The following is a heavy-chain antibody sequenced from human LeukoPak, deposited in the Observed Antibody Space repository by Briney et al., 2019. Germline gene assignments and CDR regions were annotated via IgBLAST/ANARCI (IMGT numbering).Heavy chain of an antibody. CDR2: INHSGST. J-gene: IGHJ5*02. CDR3: ARVTIFGVVSTPINWFGP. V-gene: IGHV4-34*01. D-gene: IGHD3-3*01. Sequence: PSETLSLTCAVYGGSFSGYYWSWIRQPPGKGLEWIGEINHSGSTNYNPSLKSRVTISVDTSKNQFSLKLSSVTAADTAVYYCARVTIFGVVSTPINWFGPWGQGTLVTVSS. CDR1: GGSFSGYY.